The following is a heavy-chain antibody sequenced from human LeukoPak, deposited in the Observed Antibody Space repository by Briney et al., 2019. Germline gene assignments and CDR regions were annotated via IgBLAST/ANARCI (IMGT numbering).Heavy chain of an antibody. J-gene: IGHJ5*02. CDR3: ARGRGGTYYWYDP. CDR1: GGSINSDSYQ. V-gene: IGHV4-61*02. D-gene: IGHD1-26*01. CDR2: SYTSGST. Sequence: PSQTLSLPCTVSGGSINSDSYQWSWIRQPAGKGMEWIGRSYTSGSTNYNPYLKNRATISVDASKNQFSLKLTSVTAADTAVYYCARGRGGTYYWYDPWGQGTLVTVSS.